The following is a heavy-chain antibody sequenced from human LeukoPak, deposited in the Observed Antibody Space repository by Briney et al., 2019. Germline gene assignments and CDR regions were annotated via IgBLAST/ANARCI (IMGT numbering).Heavy chain of an antibody. J-gene: IGHJ4*02. CDR3: ARAVAGPLDY. CDR1: GYTFTSYA. D-gene: IGHD6-19*01. Sequence: ASVKVSCKASGYTFTSYAMHWVRQAPGQGLEWMGWITPSGGTNYAQKFQGRVTMTRDTSISTAYMELSRLRSDDTAVYYCARAVAGPLDYWGQGTLVTVSS. V-gene: IGHV1-2*02. CDR2: ITPSGGT.